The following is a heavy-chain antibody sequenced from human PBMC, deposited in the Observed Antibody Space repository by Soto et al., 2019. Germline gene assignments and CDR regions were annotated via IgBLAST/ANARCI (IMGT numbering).Heavy chain of an antibody. CDR3: ASGPLRYFDWLLFPLDY. CDR1: GYTFTSYG. CDR2: ISAYNGNT. J-gene: IGHJ4*02. D-gene: IGHD3-9*01. V-gene: IGHV1-18*01. Sequence: ASVKVSCKASGYTFTSYGISWVRQAPGQGLEWMGWISAYNGNTNYAQKLQGRVTMTTDTSTSTAYMELRSLRSDDTAVYYCASGPLRYFDWLLFPLDYWGQGTLVTVSS.